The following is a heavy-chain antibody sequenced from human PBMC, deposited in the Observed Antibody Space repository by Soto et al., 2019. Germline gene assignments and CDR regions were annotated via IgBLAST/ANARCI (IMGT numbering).Heavy chain of an antibody. Sequence: SVKVSCKASGGILSHYSVSWVRQAPGQGLEWMGGTIPISGTTDYAHEFKGRVTFTADESTNTAYMELSSLRSDDTAVYYCGTGDSSDTGYHWGRGTLVTVSS. CDR3: GTGDSSDTGYH. CDR1: GGILSHYS. D-gene: IGHD6-19*01. CDR2: TIPISGTT. V-gene: IGHV1-69*13. J-gene: IGHJ5*02.